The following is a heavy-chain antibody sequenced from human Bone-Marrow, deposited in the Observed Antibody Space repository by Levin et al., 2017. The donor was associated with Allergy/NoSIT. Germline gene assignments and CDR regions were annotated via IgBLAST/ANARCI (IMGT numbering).Heavy chain of an antibody. Sequence: KPGGSLRLSCVASGFTFSNAWMNWVRQSPGKGLEWVGLIRGEDAGGTIGYAASVEGRFTISRDNSKNTLYLEMNSLKAEDTAIYYCMDTNFGVSWDWWGQGTLVTVSS. J-gene: IGHJ4*02. CDR1: GFTFSNAW. CDR3: MDTNFGVSWDW. D-gene: IGHD5-18*01. CDR2: IRGEDAGGTI. V-gene: IGHV3-15*01.